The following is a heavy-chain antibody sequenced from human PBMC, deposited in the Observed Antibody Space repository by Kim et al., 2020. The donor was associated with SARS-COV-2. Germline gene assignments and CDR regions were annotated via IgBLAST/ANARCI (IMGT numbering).Heavy chain of an antibody. CDR3: AKRTDLWFGELFPGAFDI. CDR1: GFTFSSYA. V-gene: IGHV3-23*01. Sequence: GGSLRLSCAASGFTFSSYAMSWVRQAPGKGLEWVSAISGSGGSTYYADSVKGRFTISRDNSKNTLYLQMNSLRAEDTAVYYCAKRTDLWFGELFPGAFDIWGQGTMVTVSS. D-gene: IGHD3-10*01. CDR2: ISGSGGST. J-gene: IGHJ3*02.